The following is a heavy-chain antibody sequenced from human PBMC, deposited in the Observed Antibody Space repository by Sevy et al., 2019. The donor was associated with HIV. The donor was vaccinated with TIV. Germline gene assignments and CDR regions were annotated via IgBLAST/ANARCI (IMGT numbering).Heavy chain of an antibody. D-gene: IGHD3-22*01. V-gene: IGHV3-30*02. Sequence: GGSLRLSCAASGFTFSSYGMHWVRQAPGKGLEWVAFIRYDGSNKYYADSVKGRFTISTDNSKNTLYLQMNSLRAEDTAVYYCAKVMRGYYYDSSGGFDPWGQGTLVTVSS. J-gene: IGHJ5*02. CDR2: IRYDGSNK. CDR1: GFTFSSYG. CDR3: AKVMRGYYYDSSGGFDP.